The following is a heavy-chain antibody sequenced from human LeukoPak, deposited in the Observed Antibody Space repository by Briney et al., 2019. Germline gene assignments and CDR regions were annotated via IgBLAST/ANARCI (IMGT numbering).Heavy chain of an antibody. J-gene: IGHJ4*02. D-gene: IGHD1-1*01. V-gene: IGHV4-59*08. CDR2: IYYSGST. CDR1: GGSISSYY. CDR3: VKSAAGTADFDS. Sequence: SETLSLTCTVSGGSISSYYWSWIRQPPGKGLEWIGYIYYSGSTNYNPSLKSRVTISVGTSKNQFSLKLSSVTAADTAVYYCVKSAAGTADFDSWGQGTLVTVSS.